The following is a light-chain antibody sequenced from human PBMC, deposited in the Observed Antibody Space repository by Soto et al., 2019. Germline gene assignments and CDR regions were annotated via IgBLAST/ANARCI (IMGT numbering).Light chain of an antibody. CDR2: DAS. Sequence: EIVLTQSPATLSLSPGERATLSCRASQSVSSYLAWYQQKPGQAPRLLIYDASNRATGIPARFSGSGSGTDFTLTISSLEPEDFEVYYCQQRSNWWTFGQGTKVEIQ. V-gene: IGKV3-11*01. J-gene: IGKJ1*01. CDR1: QSVSSY. CDR3: QQRSNWWT.